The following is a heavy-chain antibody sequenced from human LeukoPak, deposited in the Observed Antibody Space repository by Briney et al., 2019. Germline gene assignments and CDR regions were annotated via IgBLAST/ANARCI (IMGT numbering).Heavy chain of an antibody. D-gene: IGHD7-27*01. V-gene: IGHV5-51*01. CDR1: GYSFTRYW. Sequence: GESLKISCATSGYSFTRYWIAWGRQMPGQGLEWMGVVYPSDSDTRYSPSFQGQVTISVDKSTKTVHLQWSSLKASDTAIYYCAGPGDMDLAGHFKHWGQGTLGTVSS. J-gene: IGHJ1*01. CDR2: VYPSDSDT. CDR3: AGPGDMDLAGHFKH.